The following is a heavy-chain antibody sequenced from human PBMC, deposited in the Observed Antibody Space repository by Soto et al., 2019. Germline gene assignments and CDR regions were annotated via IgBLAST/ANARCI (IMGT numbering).Heavy chain of an antibody. CDR1: SGSINSGGYS. D-gene: IGHD2-2*01. J-gene: IGHJ4*02. Sequence: SETLSLTCAVSSGSINSGGYSWSWIRQPPGKGLEWIGYIYNNGRTDYNPSLKSRVTISVDTSKNHFSLKLSSVTPADTAVYYCARARFCTSTSCYHYFDFWGQGTLVTVSS. CDR3: ARARFCTSTSCYHYFDF. V-gene: IGHV4-61*03. CDR2: IYNNGRT.